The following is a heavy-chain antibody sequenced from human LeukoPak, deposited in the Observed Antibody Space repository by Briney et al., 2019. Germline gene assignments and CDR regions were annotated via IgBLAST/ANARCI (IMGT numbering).Heavy chain of an antibody. CDR2: ISGSGEST. CDR1: GFTFSSFA. J-gene: IGHJ4*02. CDR3: AKDAIGQYRPYYFDC. V-gene: IGHV3-23*01. D-gene: IGHD3-16*02. Sequence: GGSLRLSCAASGFTFSSFAMSWVRQAPGKGLEWFSSISGSGESTYYADYVKGRLTVSRDNSKNTLNLQLNSLRAEDTAVYYCAKDAIGQYRPYYFDCWGQGTLVTVSS.